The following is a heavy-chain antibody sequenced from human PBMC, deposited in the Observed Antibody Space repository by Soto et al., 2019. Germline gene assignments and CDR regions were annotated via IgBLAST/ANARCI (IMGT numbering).Heavy chain of an antibody. J-gene: IGHJ6*03. D-gene: IGHD3-16*01. V-gene: IGHV1-46*01. CDR1: GYTFTSYY. CDR2: INPSGGST. CDR3: GGDPGGGGGYYYYYYYMDV. Sequence: ASVKVSCKASGYTFTSYYMHWVRQAPGQGLEWMGIINPSGGSTSYAQKFQGRVTMTRDTSTSTVYMELSSLRSEDTAVYYCGGDPGGGGGYYYYYYYMDVWGKGTTVTVSS.